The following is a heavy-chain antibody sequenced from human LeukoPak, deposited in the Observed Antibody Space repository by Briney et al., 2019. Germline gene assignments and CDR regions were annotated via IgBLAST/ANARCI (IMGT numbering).Heavy chain of an antibody. Sequence: ASVKVSCKASVGTFSSYAISWVGQSPGQGLEWMGGIIPIFGTANYAQKFQGRVTITTDESTSTAYMELSSLRSEDTAVYYCARAIYGGDLGYWGQGTLVTVSS. CDR3: ARAIYGGDLGY. CDR1: VGTFSSYA. V-gene: IGHV1-69*05. J-gene: IGHJ4*02. D-gene: IGHD4-23*01. CDR2: IIPIFGTA.